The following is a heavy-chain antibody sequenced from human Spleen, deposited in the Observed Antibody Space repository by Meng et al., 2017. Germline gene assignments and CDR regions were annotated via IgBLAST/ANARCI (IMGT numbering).Heavy chain of an antibody. Sequence: GGSLRLSCAASGFTFSDYYMSWIRQAPGKGLEWVSYISSSGSTIYYADSVKGRFTISRDNAKNSLYLQMNSLRAEDMALYYCAKDRYGSGSYLDYWGQGTLVTVSS. V-gene: IGHV3-11*01. J-gene: IGHJ4*02. CDR3: AKDRYGSGSYLDY. CDR2: ISSSGSTI. CDR1: GFTFSDYY. D-gene: IGHD3-10*01.